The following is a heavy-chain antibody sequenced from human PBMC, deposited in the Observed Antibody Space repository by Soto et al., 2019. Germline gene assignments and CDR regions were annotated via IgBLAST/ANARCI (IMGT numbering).Heavy chain of an antibody. CDR2: IDPSDSYT. D-gene: IGHD3-3*01. V-gene: IGHV5-10-1*01. CDR1: GYSFTSYW. Sequence: PGESLKISCKGSGYSFTSYWISWVRQMPGKGLEWMGRIDPSDSYTNYSPSFQGHVTISADKSISTAYLQWSSLRAEDTAVYYCARDLGDFWSGFTAHGMDVWGQGTTVTVS. CDR3: ARDLGDFWSGFTAHGMDV. J-gene: IGHJ6*02.